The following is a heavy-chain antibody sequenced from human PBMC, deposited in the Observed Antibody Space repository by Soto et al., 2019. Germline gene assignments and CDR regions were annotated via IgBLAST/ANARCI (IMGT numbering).Heavy chain of an antibody. D-gene: IGHD6-19*01. Sequence: EERLVESGGDLVQRGGSLKLSCAASGFDFRTQSIHWVRQAPGRRLEWLAYITGSSGLIHYVDSVKGRFTISRDNAKNSAYLQLNNLRDDDTAVYYCARVRGPTLAVHWCDPWGQGTLVTVSS. J-gene: IGHJ5*02. CDR2: ITGSSGLI. CDR1: GFDFRTQS. CDR3: ARVRGPTLAVHWCDP. V-gene: IGHV3-48*02.